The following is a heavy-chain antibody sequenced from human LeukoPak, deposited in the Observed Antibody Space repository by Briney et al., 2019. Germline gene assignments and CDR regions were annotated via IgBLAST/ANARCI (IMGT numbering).Heavy chain of an antibody. J-gene: IGHJ3*02. CDR2: IIPIFGTA. D-gene: IGHD3-22*01. Sequence: SVKVSCKASGGTFSSYAISWVRQAPGQGLEWMGGIIPIFGTANYAQKFQGRVTITADESTSTAYMELSSLRSEDTAVYYCARGNDSSGYPPHAFDIWGQGTMVTVSS. CDR3: ARGNDSSGYPPHAFDI. CDR1: GGTFSSYA. V-gene: IGHV1-69*13.